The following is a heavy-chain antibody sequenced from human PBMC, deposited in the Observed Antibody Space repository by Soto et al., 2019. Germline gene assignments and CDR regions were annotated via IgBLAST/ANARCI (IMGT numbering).Heavy chain of an antibody. J-gene: IGHJ3*02. CDR2: ISGSGGST. D-gene: IGHD6-6*01. CDR1: GFTFSSYA. V-gene: IGHV3-23*01. Sequence: GGSLRLSCAASGFTFSSYAMSWVRQAPGKGLEWVSAISGSGGSTYYADSVKGRFTISRDNSKNTLYLQMNSLRAEDTAVYYCAKVIIGSSSRADAFDIWGQGTMVTV. CDR3: AKVIIGSSSRADAFDI.